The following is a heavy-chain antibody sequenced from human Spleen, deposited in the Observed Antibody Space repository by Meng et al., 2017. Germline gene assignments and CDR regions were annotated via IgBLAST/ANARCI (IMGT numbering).Heavy chain of an antibody. CDR2: IHRSGSA. CDR3: AGFVHIPRRNYFDY. Sequence: QVQLLESGPGLVKPSQTLSLTCTFSGGSISNGDSYWSWLRQPPGKGLEWIGYIHRSGSAYYNPSLKSRVSISVDTSMNQCSLNLNSMTAADTAVYYCAGFVHIPRRNYFDYWGQGTLVTVSS. J-gene: IGHJ4*02. CDR1: GGSISNGDSY. D-gene: IGHD2-21*01. V-gene: IGHV4-30-4*01.